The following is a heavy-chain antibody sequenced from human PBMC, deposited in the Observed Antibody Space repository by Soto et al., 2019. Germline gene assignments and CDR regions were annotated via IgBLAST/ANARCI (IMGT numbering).Heavy chain of an antibody. J-gene: IGHJ4*02. CDR2: ISYDGSNK. Sequence: QVQLVESGGGVVQPGRSLRLSCAASGFTFSSYGMHWVRQAPGKGLEWVAVISYDGSNKYYADSVKGRFTISRDNSKNTLYLQMNSLRAEDTAVYYCAKSNLEHSSSSGFDYWGQGTLVTVSS. CDR1: GFTFSSYG. D-gene: IGHD6-6*01. V-gene: IGHV3-30*18. CDR3: AKSNLEHSSSSGFDY.